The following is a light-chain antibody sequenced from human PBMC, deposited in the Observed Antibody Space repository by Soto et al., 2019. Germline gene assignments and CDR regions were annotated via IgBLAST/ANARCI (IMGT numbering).Light chain of an antibody. CDR2: GAS. V-gene: IGKV3-20*01. J-gene: IGKJ2*01. CDR1: QSVTKNY. Sequence: IVLTQSPGTLSLTPGERATLSCRASQSVTKNYLAWYQQKPSQAPRLLIFGASSRAAGIPDRFSGSGSGTEFTLTISSLQSEDFAVYFCQQYDNWPYTLGQGTKVDI. CDR3: QQYDNWPYT.